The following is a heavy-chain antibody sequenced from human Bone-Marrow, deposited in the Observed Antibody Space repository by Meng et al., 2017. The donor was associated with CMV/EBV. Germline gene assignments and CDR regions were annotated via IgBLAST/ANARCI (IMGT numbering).Heavy chain of an antibody. CDR3: ARDSHDFWSGYYQVYYYGMDV. CDR2: ISSSSSYI. D-gene: IGHD3-3*01. J-gene: IGHJ6*02. V-gene: IGHV3-21*01. CDR1: GFTFNTYV. Sequence: GGSLRLSCVASGFTFNTYVMSWVRQAPGKGLEWVSSISSSSSYIYYADSVKGRFTISRDNAKNSLYLQMNSLRAEDTAVYYCARDSHDFWSGYYQVYYYGMDVWGQGTTVTVSS.